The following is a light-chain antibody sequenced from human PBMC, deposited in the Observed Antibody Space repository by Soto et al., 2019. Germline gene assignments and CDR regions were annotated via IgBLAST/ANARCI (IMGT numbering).Light chain of an antibody. Sequence: QSVLTPPPSASGTPGQRVTISCSGSSSNIGSNYVYWYQQLPGTAPKLLIYRNNQWPSGVPDRFSGSKSGTSASLAISGLRSEDEADYYCAAWDDSLSVVVFGRGTKLTVL. J-gene: IGLJ2*01. CDR2: RNN. CDR1: SSNIGSNY. V-gene: IGLV1-47*01. CDR3: AAWDDSLSVVV.